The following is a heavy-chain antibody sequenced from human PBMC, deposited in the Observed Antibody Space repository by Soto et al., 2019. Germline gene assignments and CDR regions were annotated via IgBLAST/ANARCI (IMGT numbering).Heavy chain of an antibody. CDR3: AKGDDDGSGWFGVGYFDY. V-gene: IGHV3-23*01. J-gene: IGHJ4*02. D-gene: IGHD6-19*01. Sequence: GGSLRLSCAASGFTFSSYAMSWVRQAPGKGLEWVSAISGSGGSTYYADSVKGRFTISRDNSKNTLYLQMNSLRAEDTAVYYCAKGDDDGSGWFGVGYFDYWGQGTLVTVSS. CDR1: GFTFSSYA. CDR2: ISGSGGST.